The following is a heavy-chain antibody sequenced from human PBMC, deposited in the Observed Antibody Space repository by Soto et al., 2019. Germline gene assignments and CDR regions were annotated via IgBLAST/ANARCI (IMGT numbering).Heavy chain of an antibody. CDR3: ASEYCSGGRCYYYGMDV. D-gene: IGHD2-15*01. CDR1: GFTFSTYG. V-gene: IGHV3-33*01. CDR2: IWYDGSNK. J-gene: IGHJ6*02. Sequence: QVQLVESGGGVVQPGRSLRLSCAASGFTFSTYGMHWVRQAPDKGLEWVAVIWYDGSNKYYADSVKGRFTISRDNSKNPLYLQMNSLRAEDTAVYYCASEYCSGGRCYYYGMDVWGQGTTVTVSS.